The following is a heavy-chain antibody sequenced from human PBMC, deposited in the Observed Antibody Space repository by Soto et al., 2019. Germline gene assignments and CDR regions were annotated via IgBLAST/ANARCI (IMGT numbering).Heavy chain of an antibody. CDR2: IYYSGST. V-gene: IGHV4-59*01. Sequence: XETLSLTGTVSGGSISSYYWSWIRQPPGKGLEWIGYIYYSGSTNYNPSLKSRVTISVDTSKNQFSLKLSSVTAADTAVYYCARESTYYDILAPNAFDIWGQGTMVTVSS. D-gene: IGHD3-9*01. CDR1: GGSISSYY. CDR3: ARESTYYDILAPNAFDI. J-gene: IGHJ3*02.